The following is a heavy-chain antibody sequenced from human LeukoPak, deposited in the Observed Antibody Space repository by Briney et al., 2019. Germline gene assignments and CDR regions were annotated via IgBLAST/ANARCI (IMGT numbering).Heavy chain of an antibody. CDR1: GGSFSGYY. CDR3: ARGLRGWYGSHRGEEYFQH. J-gene: IGHJ1*01. D-gene: IGHD6-19*01. Sequence: SETLSLTCAVYGGSFSGYYWSWIRQPPGKGLEWIGEINHSGSTNYNPSLKSRVTISVDTSKNQFSLKLSSVTAADTAVYYCARGLRGWYGSHRGEEYFQHWGQGTLVTVSS. CDR2: INHSGST. V-gene: IGHV4-34*01.